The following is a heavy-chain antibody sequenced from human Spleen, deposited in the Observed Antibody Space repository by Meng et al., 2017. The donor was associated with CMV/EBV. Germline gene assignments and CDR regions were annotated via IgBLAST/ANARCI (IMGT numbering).Heavy chain of an antibody. J-gene: IGHJ4*02. Sequence: GGSLRLSCAASTFTFSTRAVSWVRQAPGKGLEWVSTISASADTYYAGSVRGRFTPSRDNSKQTFYLQMNSLRADDTAVYYCTRDGDDYGFFDYWGQGTLVTVSS. CDR2: ISASADT. D-gene: IGHD4/OR15-4a*01. V-gene: IGHV3-23*01. CDR3: TRDGDDYGFFDY. CDR1: TFTFSTRA.